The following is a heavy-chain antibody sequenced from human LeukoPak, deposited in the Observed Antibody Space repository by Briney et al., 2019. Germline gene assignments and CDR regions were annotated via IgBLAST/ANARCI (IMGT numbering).Heavy chain of an antibody. CDR2: VDPRDSYT. CDR3: QRAAYDILTGREYNWFDP. J-gene: IGHJ5*02. V-gene: IGHV5-10-1*01. CDR1: GYSFTSYW. Sequence: GESLRISCKGSGYSFTSYWISWVRQMPRKGLEWMWRVDPRDSYTNYSPSFQGHVTISADKSISTAYLQWSSLKASDTAIFYRQRAAYDILTGREYNWFDPWGQGTLVTVSS. D-gene: IGHD3-9*01.